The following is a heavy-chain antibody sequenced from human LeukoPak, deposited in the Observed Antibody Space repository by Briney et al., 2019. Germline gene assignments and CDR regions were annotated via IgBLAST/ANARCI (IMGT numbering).Heavy chain of an antibody. D-gene: IGHD1-26*01. V-gene: IGHV1-2*02. J-gene: IGHJ6*03. Sequence: ASVKDSCKATGYTFTDYYIHWVRLAPGQGLQWMGWIQSQSGDTNYEKSFQGRVTMTRDTSISTAYLELTRLASDDAPVYFCARVAMPGRDYYYYMDLWGKGTTVIISS. CDR2: IQSQSGDT. CDR1: GYTFTDYY. CDR3: ARVAMPGRDYYYYMDL.